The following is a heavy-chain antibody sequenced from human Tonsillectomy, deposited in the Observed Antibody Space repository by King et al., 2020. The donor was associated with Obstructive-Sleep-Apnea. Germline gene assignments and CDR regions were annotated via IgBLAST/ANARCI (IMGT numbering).Heavy chain of an antibody. CDR1: GGSFSDYY. J-gene: IGHJ5*02. D-gene: IGHD6-13*01. CDR3: TRGSGAAAVNWFDP. CDR2: INHSGGT. V-gene: IGHV4-34*01. Sequence: VQLQQWGAGLLKPSETLSLTCAVSGGSFSDYYWSWIRQPPGKGLEWIGEINHSGGTNYNPSLKSRVTISVDTSNNQFSLKLSSVTAADTAVYYCTRGSGAAAVNWFDPWGQGTLVTVSS.